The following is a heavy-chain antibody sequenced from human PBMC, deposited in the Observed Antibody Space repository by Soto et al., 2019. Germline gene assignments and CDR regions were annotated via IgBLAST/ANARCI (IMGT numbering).Heavy chain of an antibody. D-gene: IGHD2-15*01. CDR2: IYSGGST. CDR3: ARDGGNSGGGGHHWYYYMDV. J-gene: IGHJ6*03. Sequence: EVQLVESGGGLVQPGGSLRLSCAASGITVSSSYMSWARQAPGKGLEWVSVIYSGGSTDYADSAKGRFTISRDNYKNVLYIQLNSLRAEDTDVYYCARDGGNSGGGGHHWYYYMDVWGQGTTVTVSS. V-gene: IGHV3-66*01. CDR1: GITVSSSY.